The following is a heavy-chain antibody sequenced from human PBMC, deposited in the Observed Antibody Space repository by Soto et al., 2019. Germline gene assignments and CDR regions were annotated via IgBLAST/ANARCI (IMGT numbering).Heavy chain of an antibody. CDR1: GFTISDNY. CDR2: ISSSGDII. J-gene: IGHJ4*02. V-gene: IGHV3-11*01. CDR3: ARDLGYYDSSGYFDY. Sequence: GGSLRLSCAASGFTISDNYMSWIRQAPGKGLEWVSYISSSGDIIYYADSVKGRFTISRDNAKNSLYLQMNSLRAEDTAVYYCARDLGYYDSSGYFDYWGQGTLATVSS. D-gene: IGHD3-22*01.